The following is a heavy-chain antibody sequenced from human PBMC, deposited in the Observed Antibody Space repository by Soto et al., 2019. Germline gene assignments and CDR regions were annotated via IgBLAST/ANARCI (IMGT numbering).Heavy chain of an antibody. J-gene: IGHJ6*02. V-gene: IGHV1-69*01. CDR2: IIPIFGTA. D-gene: IGHD1-7*01. Sequence: QVQLVQSGAEVKKPGSSEKVSCKASGGTFSSYAISWVRQAPGQGLEWMGGIIPIFGTANYAQKFQGRVTITADESTSTAYMELSSLRSEDTAVYYCARTARTGTTEDYYYYYGMDVWGQGTTVTVSS. CDR3: ARTARTGTTEDYYYYYGMDV. CDR1: GGTFSSYA.